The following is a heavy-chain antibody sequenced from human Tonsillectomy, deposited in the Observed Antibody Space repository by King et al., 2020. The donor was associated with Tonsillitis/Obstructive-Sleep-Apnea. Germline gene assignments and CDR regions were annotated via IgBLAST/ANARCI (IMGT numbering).Heavy chain of an antibody. CDR2: TRNKAKRYTT. J-gene: IGHJ6*02. V-gene: IGHV3-72*01. CDR1: GFTFSDHY. Sequence: VQLVESGGGLVQPGGSLRLSCAASGFTFSDHYMDWVRQAPGNGLEWVGRTRNKAKRYTTEYAASVKGRFTISRDDSKSSLYLQMNSLETEDTAAYYCTRGGTSSTFNYFHPIDVWGQGTTVTVS. CDR3: TRGGTSSTFNYFHPIDV. D-gene: IGHD6-6*01.